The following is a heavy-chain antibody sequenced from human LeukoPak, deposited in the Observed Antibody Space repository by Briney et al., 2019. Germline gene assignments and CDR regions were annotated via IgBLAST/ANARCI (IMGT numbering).Heavy chain of an antibody. Sequence: SETLSLTCTVSGCSISSYYWSWIRQPAGKGLEWIGRIYTSGSTNYNPSLKSRVTMSVDTSKNQFSLKLSSVTAADTAVYYCARDAYYDILTGYYPGGNDIWGQGTMVTVSS. CDR3: ARDAYYDILTGYYPGGNDI. V-gene: IGHV4-4*07. CDR1: GCSISSYY. CDR2: IYTSGST. J-gene: IGHJ3*02. D-gene: IGHD3-9*01.